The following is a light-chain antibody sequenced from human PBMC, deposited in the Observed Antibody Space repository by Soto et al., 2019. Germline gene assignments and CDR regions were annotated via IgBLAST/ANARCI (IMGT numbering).Light chain of an antibody. CDR3: QHYGTSPPMYT. V-gene: IGKV3-20*01. CDR1: QSVSSSY. CDR2: GAS. Sequence: EIVLTQSPGTLSLSPGESATLPCRASQSVSSSYLAWYQQRPGQAPRLLIYGASTRATGIPDRFSGSGSGTDFTLTISGLEPEDFAVYYCQHYGTSPPMYTFGQGTKLEIK. J-gene: IGKJ2*01.